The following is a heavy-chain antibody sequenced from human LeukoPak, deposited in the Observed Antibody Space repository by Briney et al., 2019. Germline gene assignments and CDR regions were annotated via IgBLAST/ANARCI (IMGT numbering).Heavy chain of an antibody. CDR2: INPNSGGT. Sequence: ASVKVSCKASGYTFTGYYMHWVQQAPGQGLEWMGWINPNSGGTNYAQKFQGRVTMTRDTSISTAYMELSRLRSDDTAVYYCARGSPAAAIPGADYWGQGTLVTVSS. CDR1: GYTFTGYY. CDR3: ARGSPAAAIPGADY. D-gene: IGHD2-2*02. V-gene: IGHV1-2*02. J-gene: IGHJ4*02.